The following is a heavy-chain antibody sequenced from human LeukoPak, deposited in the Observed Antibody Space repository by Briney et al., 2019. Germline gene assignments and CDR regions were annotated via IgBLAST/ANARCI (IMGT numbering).Heavy chain of an antibody. V-gene: IGHV1-18*01. J-gene: IGHJ4*02. Sequence: GASVKVSCKASGYTFTSYGISWVRQAPGQGLEWMGWISAYNGNTNYAQKLQGRVTMTTDTSTSTAYMELRSLRSDDTAVYYCARDREAYPYVGFDYWGQGTLVTVSS. CDR2: ISAYNGNT. D-gene: IGHD1-26*01. CDR3: ARDREAYPYVGFDY. CDR1: GYTFTSYG.